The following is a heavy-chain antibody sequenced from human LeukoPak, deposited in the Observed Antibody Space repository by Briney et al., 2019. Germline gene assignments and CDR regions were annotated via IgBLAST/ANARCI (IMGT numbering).Heavy chain of an antibody. Sequence: SETLSLTCAVYGGSFSGYYWSWIRQPPGKGLEWIGEINHSGSTNYNPSLKSRVTISVDTSKNQFSLKLSSVTAADTAVYYCARELKVRTGYSSRRYGMDVWGQGTTVTVSS. D-gene: IGHD6-19*01. J-gene: IGHJ6*02. CDR3: ARELKVRTGYSSRRYGMDV. CDR2: INHSGST. V-gene: IGHV4-34*01. CDR1: GGSFSGYY.